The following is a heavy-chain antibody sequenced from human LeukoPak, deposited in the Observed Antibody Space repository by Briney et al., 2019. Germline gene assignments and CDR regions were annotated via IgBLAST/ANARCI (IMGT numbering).Heavy chain of an antibody. CDR3: ARSLYYYDSSGPLDAYYFDY. D-gene: IGHD3-22*01. CDR1: GGSLSGHY. V-gene: IGHV4-34*01. Sequence: SETLSLTCAVYGGSLSGHYWSWIRQSPGKGLEWIGESGESGGTKFNPSLKSRVSISADTSKNQFSLKLSSVTAADTAVYYCARSLYYYDSSGPLDAYYFDYWGQGTLVTVSS. J-gene: IGHJ4*02. CDR2: SGESGGT.